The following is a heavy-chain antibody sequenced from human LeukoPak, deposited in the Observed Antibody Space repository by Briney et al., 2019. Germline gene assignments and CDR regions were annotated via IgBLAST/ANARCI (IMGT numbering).Heavy chain of an antibody. J-gene: IGHJ3*02. V-gene: IGHV1-18*01. CDR2: ISAYNDNT. Sequence: GASVKVSCKASGYTFTSYGISWVRQAPGQGLEWMGWISAYNDNTDYAQKLQDRVTMTTDTSTSTAYMELRSLRSDDTAVYYCARDMNPYCSSTSCPGDAFDIWGQGTMVTVSS. CDR3: ARDMNPYCSSTSCPGDAFDI. D-gene: IGHD2-2*01. CDR1: GYTFTSYG.